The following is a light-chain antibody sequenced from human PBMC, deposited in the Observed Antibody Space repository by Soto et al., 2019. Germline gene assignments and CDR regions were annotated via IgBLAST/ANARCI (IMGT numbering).Light chain of an antibody. V-gene: IGKV3-20*01. CDR1: QSVSSN. CDR3: QQYGSFSIT. Sequence: EIVLTQSPATLSLSPGERATLSCRASQSVSSNLAWYQQKPGQAPRLLIYGASTRATGIPDRFSGSGSGTDFTLTISRLEPEDFAVYYCQQYGSFSITFGQGTRLEIK. J-gene: IGKJ5*01. CDR2: GAS.